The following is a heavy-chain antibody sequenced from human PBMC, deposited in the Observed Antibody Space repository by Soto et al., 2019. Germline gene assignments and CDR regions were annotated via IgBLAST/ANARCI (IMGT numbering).Heavy chain of an antibody. D-gene: IGHD3-10*01. CDR1: GFTFSSDG. Sequence: QVQLVESGGGVVQPGRSLRLSCAASGFTFSSDGMHWVRQAPGKGLEWVAVIWYDGSNKYYADSVKGRFTISRDNYKNTLYLQMNSLRAEDTAVYYCARDYGSGIDIWGQGTMVTVSS. V-gene: IGHV3-33*01. J-gene: IGHJ3*02. CDR3: ARDYGSGIDI. CDR2: IWYDGSNK.